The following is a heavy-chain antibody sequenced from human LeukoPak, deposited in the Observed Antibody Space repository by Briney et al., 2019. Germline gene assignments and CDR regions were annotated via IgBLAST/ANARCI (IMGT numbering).Heavy chain of an antibody. CDR3: ARAGDNTTMVTQ. CDR2: ISSGSNYI. D-gene: IGHD5-18*01. V-gene: IGHV3-21*01. CDR1: GFSFSSYG. Sequence: GGSLRLSCAVSGFSFSSYGINWVRQAPGKGLEWVSFISSGSNYIYYADSVKGRFTISRDNAMNSLYLQMNSLRAEDTAVYYCARAGDNTTMVTQWGQGTLVRVSS. J-gene: IGHJ4*02.